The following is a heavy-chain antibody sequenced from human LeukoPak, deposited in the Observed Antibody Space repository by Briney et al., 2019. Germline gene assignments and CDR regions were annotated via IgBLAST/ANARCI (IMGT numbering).Heavy chain of an antibody. Sequence: PSETLSLTCTVSGGSISSSSYYWGWIRRPPGKGLEWIGSIYYSGSTYYNPSLKSRVTISVDTSKNQFSLKLSSVTAADTAVYYCARDRPRLRGYSYGYYYYMDVWGKGTTVTVSS. CDR3: ARDRPRLRGYSYGYYYYMDV. CDR1: GGSISSSSYY. J-gene: IGHJ6*03. D-gene: IGHD5-18*01. CDR2: IYYSGST. V-gene: IGHV4-39*07.